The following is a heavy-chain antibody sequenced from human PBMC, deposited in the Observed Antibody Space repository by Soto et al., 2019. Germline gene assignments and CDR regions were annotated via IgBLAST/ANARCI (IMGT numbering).Heavy chain of an antibody. J-gene: IGHJ4*02. CDR2: ISGSGGST. CDR1: GFTFSSYA. D-gene: IGHD3-16*01. V-gene: IGHV3-23*01. Sequence: GGSLRLSCAASGFTFSSYAMSWVRQAPGKGLEWVSGISGSGGSTYYADSVKGRFTISRDNSKNTLYLQMNSLRADDTAVYYCAKAASHRCKRGIYFEYWGQGTVITVSS. CDR3: AKAASHRCKRGIYFEY.